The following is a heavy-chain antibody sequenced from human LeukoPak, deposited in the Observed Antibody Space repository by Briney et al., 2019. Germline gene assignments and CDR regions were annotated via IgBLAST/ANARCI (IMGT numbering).Heavy chain of an antibody. D-gene: IGHD2-2*02. CDR1: GYTFTGYY. CDR3: ARVTCNRTSCYMRNAFDM. CDR2: INPNSGGT. Sequence: ASVNVSCKASGYTFTGYYMHWVRQAPGQGLEWMGWINPNSGGTNYAQKFQGWVTMTRDTSISTAYMELSRLRSDDTTVYYCARVTCNRTSCYMRNAFDMWGQGTMVTVSS. V-gene: IGHV1-2*04. J-gene: IGHJ3*02.